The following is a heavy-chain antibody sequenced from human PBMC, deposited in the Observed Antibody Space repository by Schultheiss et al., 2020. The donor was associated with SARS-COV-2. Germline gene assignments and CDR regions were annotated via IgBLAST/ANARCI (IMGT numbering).Heavy chain of an antibody. CDR1: GLTFSKAW. CDR3: TRATILTDWGIDF. Sequence: GGSLRLSCAASGLTFSKAWMSWVRQAPGKGLEWVGRIKSKADNYATAYAASVKGRFTVSRDDSKNTAYLQMDSLKTEDTAVYYCTRATILTDWGIDFWGQGTLVTVSS. CDR2: IKSKADNYAT. J-gene: IGHJ4*02. V-gene: IGHV3-73*01. D-gene: IGHD3-9*01.